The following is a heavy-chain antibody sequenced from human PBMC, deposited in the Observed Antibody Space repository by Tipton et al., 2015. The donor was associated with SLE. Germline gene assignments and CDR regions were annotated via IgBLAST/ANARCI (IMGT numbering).Heavy chain of an antibody. J-gene: IGHJ4*02. V-gene: IGHV4-34*01. D-gene: IGHD2-15*01. CDR1: GASFSGHY. CDR3: ASYSWAGTRFDY. Sequence: LRLSCGVYGASFSGHYWNWIRQPPGKGLEWIGEINESGSSKYNPSLKSGVTISVDTSKNQFSLKLSSVTAADTAVYYCASYSWAGTRFDYWGQGTLVTVSS. CDR2: INESGSS.